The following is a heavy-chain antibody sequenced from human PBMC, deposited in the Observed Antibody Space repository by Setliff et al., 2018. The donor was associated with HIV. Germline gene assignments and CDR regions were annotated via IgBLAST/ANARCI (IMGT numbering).Heavy chain of an antibody. D-gene: IGHD4-17*01. V-gene: IGHV4-59*11. CDR1: GASITSHY. Sequence: SETLSLTCTVSGASITSHYWSWIRQSPGREMEWIGYIYSTGSTNYNPSLQSRVSISMDASKNKFSLKVTSVTSADTAVYYCAKGAGFYGDYTFDYWGQGNLVTVSS. J-gene: IGHJ4*02. CDR2: IYSTGST. CDR3: AKGAGFYGDYTFDY.